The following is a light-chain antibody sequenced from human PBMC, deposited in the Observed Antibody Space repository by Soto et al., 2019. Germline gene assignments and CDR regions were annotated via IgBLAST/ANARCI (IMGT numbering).Light chain of an antibody. CDR1: SSDVGAYNY. Sequence: QSVLTQPASVSGSPGQSITISCTGTSSDVGAYNYVSWYQQHPGKAPKLMICDVSNRPSGVSNRFSGSKSGNTVSLTISGLQAEDEADYYCSSYTSSSTLVFGTGTKVTVL. J-gene: IGLJ1*01. V-gene: IGLV2-14*01. CDR3: SSYTSSSTLV. CDR2: DVS.